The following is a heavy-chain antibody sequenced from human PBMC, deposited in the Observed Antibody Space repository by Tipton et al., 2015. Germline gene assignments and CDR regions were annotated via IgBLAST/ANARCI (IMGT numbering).Heavy chain of an antibody. CDR1: GYTFTRYW. Sequence: VQSGAEVKKPGESLKISCKGSGYTFTRYWIGWVRQVPGKGLEWMGNIYPGDSDTRYSPSFQGQVTISADKSISTAYLHWSSLKASDTAMYYCARHVSFYYDTHGSDALDIWAQGTMVTVSS. J-gene: IGHJ3*02. CDR2: IYPGDSDT. V-gene: IGHV5-51*01. D-gene: IGHD3-22*01. CDR3: ARHVSFYYDTHGSDALDI.